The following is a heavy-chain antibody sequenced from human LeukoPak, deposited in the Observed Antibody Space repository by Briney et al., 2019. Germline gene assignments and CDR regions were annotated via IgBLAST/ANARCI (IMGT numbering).Heavy chain of an antibody. Sequence: SETLSLTCAVYGGSFSGYYWSWIRQPPGKGLEWIGEINHSGSTNYNPSLKSRVTISVDTPKNQFSLKLSSVTAADTAVYYCARERYYGSGVFFDYWGQGTLVTVSS. CDR2: INHSGST. D-gene: IGHD3-10*01. CDR3: ARERYYGSGVFFDY. CDR1: GGSFSGYY. J-gene: IGHJ4*02. V-gene: IGHV4-34*01.